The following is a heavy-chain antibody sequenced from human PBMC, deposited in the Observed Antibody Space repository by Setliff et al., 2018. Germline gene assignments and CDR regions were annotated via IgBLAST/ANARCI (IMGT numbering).Heavy chain of an antibody. D-gene: IGHD3-22*01. J-gene: IGHJ2*01. Sequence: SETLSLTCTVSGGSTNSGDYFWSWFRQLPGKGLEWIGYIYYTGSTHYNPSLKSRLTMSVDTSKNQFSLNLKSVTAADTAVYFCARDGSYYDRGGNRTWFFDLWGRGTLVTVSS. CDR2: IYYTGST. CDR3: ARDGSYYDRGGNRTWFFDL. V-gene: IGHV4-31*03. CDR1: GGSTNSGDYF.